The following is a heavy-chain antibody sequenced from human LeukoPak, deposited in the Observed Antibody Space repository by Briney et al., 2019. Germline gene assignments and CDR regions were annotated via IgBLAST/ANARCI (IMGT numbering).Heavy chain of an antibody. D-gene: IGHD3-10*01. V-gene: IGHV4-4*02. CDR3: ASLGFGTRRTFYI. CDR2: IYHSGST. Sequence: PSETLSLNCAVSGGSISSSNWWSRVRPPPGKGLEWIGEIYHSGSTNYNPSLKSRVTISVDKSKNQFSLNLSSVAAADTAVYYCASLGFGTRRTFYIWGQGTMVTVSS. J-gene: IGHJ3*02. CDR1: GGSISSSNW.